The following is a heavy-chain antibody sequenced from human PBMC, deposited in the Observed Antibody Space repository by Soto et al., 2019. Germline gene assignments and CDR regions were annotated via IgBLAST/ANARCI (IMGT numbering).Heavy chain of an antibody. CDR2: IYYSGST. CDR3: ARHGTRAAAGAYYFDY. D-gene: IGHD6-13*01. CDR1: GGSISSYY. V-gene: IGHV4-59*08. J-gene: IGHJ4*02. Sequence: SETLSLTCTVSGGSISSYYWSWIRQPPGKGLEWIGYIYYSGSTNYNPSLKSRVTISVDTSKNQFSLKLSSVTAADTAVYYCARHGTRAAAGAYYFDYWGQGTLVTVSS.